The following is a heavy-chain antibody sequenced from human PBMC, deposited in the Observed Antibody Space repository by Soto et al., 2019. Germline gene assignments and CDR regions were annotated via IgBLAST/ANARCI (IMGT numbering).Heavy chain of an antibody. V-gene: IGHV4-39*02. CDR3: ARDKITGLFDY. CDR2: IFYSGST. Sequence: PSETLSLTCTVSGDSISSSNYFWGWIRQPPGKGLEWIGTIFYSGSTNYNPSLKSRVTISVDTSKNQFSLKLTSVTAADTALYYCARDKITGLFDYWGQGTLVTVSS. CDR1: GDSISSSNYF. J-gene: IGHJ4*02. D-gene: IGHD2-8*02.